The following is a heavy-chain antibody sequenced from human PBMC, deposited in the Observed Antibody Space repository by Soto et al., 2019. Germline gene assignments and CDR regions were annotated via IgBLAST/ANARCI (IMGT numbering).Heavy chain of an antibody. D-gene: IGHD2-2*01. V-gene: IGHV1-18*01. Sequence: ASVKVSCKASGYTFTSYGISWVRQAPGQGLEWMGWISAYNGNTNYAQKLQGRVTMTTDTSTSTAYMELSSLRSEDTAVYYCARSYQLRQDYYYYGMDVWGQGTTVTVSS. CDR3: ARSYQLRQDYYYYGMDV. J-gene: IGHJ6*02. CDR1: GYTFTSYG. CDR2: ISAYNGNT.